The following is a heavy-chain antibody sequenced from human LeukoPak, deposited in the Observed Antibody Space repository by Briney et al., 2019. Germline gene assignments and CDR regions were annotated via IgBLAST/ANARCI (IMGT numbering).Heavy chain of an antibody. V-gene: IGHV4-4*07. CDR3: ARGSDILTGYYTLDY. CDR1: GGFISSYY. CDR2: IYTSGST. J-gene: IGHJ4*02. Sequence: SETLSLTCTVSGGFISSYYWSWIRQPAGKGLEWIGRIYTSGSTNYNPSLKSRVTMSVDTSKNQFSLKLSSVTAADTAVYYCARGSDILTGYYTLDYWGQGTLVTVSS. D-gene: IGHD3-9*01.